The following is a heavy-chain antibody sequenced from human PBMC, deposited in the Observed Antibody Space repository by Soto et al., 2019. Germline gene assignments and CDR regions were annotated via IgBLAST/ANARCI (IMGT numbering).Heavy chain of an antibody. J-gene: IGHJ6*02. CDR3: AKTSGSTPYYDMDV. V-gene: IGHV3-23*01. D-gene: IGHD1-26*01. Sequence: ARGDLRLPCSASGLTFSRYAHTWVRQAPGKGLEWVSALSNSGGSTYYADSVRGRFTISRDNSKSTLYLQMNSLRAEDTAVYYCAKTSGSTPYYDMDVWVQGTTVTVSS. CDR1: GLTFSRYA. CDR2: LSNSGGST.